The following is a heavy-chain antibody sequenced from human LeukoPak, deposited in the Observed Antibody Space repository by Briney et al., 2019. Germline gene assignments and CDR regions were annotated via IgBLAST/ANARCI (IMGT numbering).Heavy chain of an antibody. J-gene: IGHJ4*02. V-gene: IGHV1-8*01. D-gene: IGHD2-2*01. CDR1: GYPYNIYD. Sequence: ASVKVSCKASGYPYNIYDVNWVRQAAGQGLEWLGWMNPNCIAARYSQKFQDRLTLPMDTSTSTAYLELSSLRSEDTTVYYCARGRLSTLWGQGTLVTVSS. CDR3: ARGRLSTL. CDR2: MNPNCIAA.